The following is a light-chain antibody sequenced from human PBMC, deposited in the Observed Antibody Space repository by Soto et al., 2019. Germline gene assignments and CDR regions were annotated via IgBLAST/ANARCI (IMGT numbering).Light chain of an antibody. CDR1: QSVSSSY. CDR2: GAS. J-gene: IGKJ1*01. V-gene: IGKV3-20*01. Sequence: EIVLTQYPGTLSLSPGERATLSCRASQSVSSSYLAWYQQKPGQAPRLLIYGASSRATGIPDRLSGSGSGTDFTLTISRLEPEDFAVYYCQQYGSSPPLTFGQGTKVEIK. CDR3: QQYGSSPPLT.